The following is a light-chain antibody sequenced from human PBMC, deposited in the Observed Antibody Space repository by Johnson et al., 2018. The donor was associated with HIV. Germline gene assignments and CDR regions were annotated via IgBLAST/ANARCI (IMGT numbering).Light chain of an antibody. J-gene: IGLJ1*01. CDR2: DNN. CDR1: SSNIGNNY. V-gene: IGLV1-51*01. Sequence: QSVLTQPPSVSAAPGQKVTISCSGSSSNIGNNYVSWYQQLPGTAPKLLIYDNNTRPSGIPARFSGPKSGTSATLGITGLQTGDEADYYCGTWDSSLSAYVFGTGTKVTVL. CDR3: GTWDSSLSAYV.